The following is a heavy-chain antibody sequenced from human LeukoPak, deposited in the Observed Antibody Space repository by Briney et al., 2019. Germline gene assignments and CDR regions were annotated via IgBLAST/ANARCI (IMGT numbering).Heavy chain of an antibody. Sequence: SSVKLSCTASRGTFSSYAISWVRQAAGHGLEGMGGISPICGTANNAQKFQGRVTIPADKATSTAYMELSSLSSEDTAVYYVASNRYYYGSGSYYKPIDYWGQGTLVTVSS. CDR3: ASNRYYYGSGSYYKPIDY. V-gene: IGHV1-69*06. D-gene: IGHD3-10*01. CDR2: ISPICGTA. CDR1: RGTFSSYA. J-gene: IGHJ4*02.